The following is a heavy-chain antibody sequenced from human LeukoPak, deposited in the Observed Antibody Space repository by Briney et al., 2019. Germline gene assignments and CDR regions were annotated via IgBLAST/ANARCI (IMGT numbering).Heavy chain of an antibody. Sequence: GGSLRLSCVASGFTFSSYSMNWVRQAPGKGLEWVSSISSSGSYIYYADSVKGRFTISRDNAKNSLYLQMNSLRAEDTAAYYCARDPSIVVVPATIGWFDPWGQGTLVTVSS. CDR1: GFTFSSYS. V-gene: IGHV3-21*01. D-gene: IGHD2-2*02. CDR3: ARDPSIVVVPATIGWFDP. J-gene: IGHJ5*02. CDR2: ISSSGSYI.